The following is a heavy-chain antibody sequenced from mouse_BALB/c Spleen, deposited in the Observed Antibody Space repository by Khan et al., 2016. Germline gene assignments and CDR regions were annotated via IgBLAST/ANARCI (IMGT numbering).Heavy chain of an antibody. CDR1: GFSLASYG. V-gene: IGHV2-2*02. CDR3: ARNYDFYFDY. J-gene: IGHJ2*01. Sequence: QVQLKESGPGLVQPSRSLSITCTVSGFSLASYGVHWVRQSPGKGLEWLGVIWSGGSTGYNAAFISRLSITKDYSKSQVFFKMNSLQTNDTAIYYCARNYDFYFDYWGQGTTLTVSS. CDR2: IWSGGST. D-gene: IGHD2-4*01.